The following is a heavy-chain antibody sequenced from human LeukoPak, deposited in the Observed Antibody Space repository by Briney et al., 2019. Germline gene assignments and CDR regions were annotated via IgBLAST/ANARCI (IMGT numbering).Heavy chain of an antibody. J-gene: IGHJ4*02. V-gene: IGHV3-66*02. CDR2: IYSGGGT. Sequence: PGRSLRLSCAASGFTVSSNYMSWVRQAPGKGLEWVAVIYSGGGTYHADSVKGRFTISRDISKNTLYLQMNILRAEDTAVYFCAGGTISPRYYFDYWGQGTLVTVSS. CDR3: AGGTISPRYYFDY. CDR1: GFTVSSNY. D-gene: IGHD3-3*01.